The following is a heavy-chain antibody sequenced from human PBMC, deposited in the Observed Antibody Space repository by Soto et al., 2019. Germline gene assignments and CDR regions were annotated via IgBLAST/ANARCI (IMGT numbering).Heavy chain of an antibody. V-gene: IGHV3-15*07. CDR2: IKSRIDGGTT. Sequence: EVQLVESGGGLVKTGGTLRLSCAASGFTISDVWLNWVRQAPGKGLEWVGRIKSRIDGGTTDFAEAVRGRFDMSRDESQNTVYLEIKSLQIEDTAVYYCTTDSHLSTTLVRFEFWGHGTLVIVSS. D-gene: IGHD2-8*02. J-gene: IGHJ4*01. CDR3: TTDSHLSTTLVRFEF. CDR1: GFTISDVW.